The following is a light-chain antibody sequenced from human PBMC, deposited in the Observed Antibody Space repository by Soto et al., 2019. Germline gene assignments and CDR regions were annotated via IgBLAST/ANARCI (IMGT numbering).Light chain of an antibody. CDR1: QDISSY. V-gene: IGKV1-9*01. J-gene: IGKJ1*01. Sequence: SPWTQSPSSLSASVGDRVPITCRASQDISSYLAWYQEKPGKAPKILIYAASTLQSGVPSRFSGSGSGTDFTLTISRLQTEDFATYYCQQLNSYPWTFGQGTKLDI. CDR2: AAS. CDR3: QQLNSYPWT.